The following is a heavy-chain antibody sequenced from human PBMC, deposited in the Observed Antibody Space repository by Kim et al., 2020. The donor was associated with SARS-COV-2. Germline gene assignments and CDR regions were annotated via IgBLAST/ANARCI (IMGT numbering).Heavy chain of an antibody. Sequence: GGSLRLSCTASGFTFGDYAMSWFRQAPGKGLEWVGFISSKANGGTTEYAASVKDSCTITRDDSKSIAYLQLNSLKTEETAVYYCTRVPDVVVVTAYERHFDYWGQGTLVTVSS. CDR1: GFTFGDYA. V-gene: IGHV3-49*03. CDR2: ISSKANGGTT. D-gene: IGHD2-21*02. CDR3: TRVPDVVVVTAYERHFDY. J-gene: IGHJ4*02.